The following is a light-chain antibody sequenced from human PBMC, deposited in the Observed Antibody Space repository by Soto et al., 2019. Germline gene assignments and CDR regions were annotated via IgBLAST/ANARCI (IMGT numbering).Light chain of an antibody. J-gene: IGLJ2*01. CDR1: SSDVGNYKL. CDR2: EGS. V-gene: IGLV2-23*01. Sequence: QSVLTQPASVSGSPGQSITISCTGTSSDVGNYKLVSWYQHHPGKAPKLIIYEGSERPSGVSHRFSGSKSDNTASLTISGLQAEDEADYYCCSYADITLFGGGTKLTVL. CDR3: CSYADITL.